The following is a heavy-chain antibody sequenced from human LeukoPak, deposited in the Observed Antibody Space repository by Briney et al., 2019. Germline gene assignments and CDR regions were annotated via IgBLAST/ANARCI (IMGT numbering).Heavy chain of an antibody. CDR1: GFTVSSNY. CDR2: IYSGGST. D-gene: IGHD3-10*01. J-gene: IGHJ4*02. Sequence: PGGSLRLSCAASGFTVSSNYMSWVRQAPGKGLEWVSVIYSGGSTYYADFVKGRFTISRDNSKNTLYLQMNSLRAEDTAVYYCARASLLWFGELLWGQGTLVTVSS. V-gene: IGHV3-53*01. CDR3: ARASLLWFGELL.